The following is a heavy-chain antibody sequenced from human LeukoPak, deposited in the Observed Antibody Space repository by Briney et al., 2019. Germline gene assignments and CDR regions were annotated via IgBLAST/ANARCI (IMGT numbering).Heavy chain of an antibody. V-gene: IGHV1-2*06. D-gene: IGHD1-14*01. CDR3: ARRSPEFDY. J-gene: IGHJ4*02. CDR2: INPNSGDT. Sequence: GASVKVSCKASGYTFTGYYIHWVRQAPGQGLEWMGRINPNSGDTNYAQKFQGRVTMTRDTSISTAYLQWSSLKASDTAMYYCARRSPEFDYWGQGTLVTVSS. CDR1: GYTFTGYY.